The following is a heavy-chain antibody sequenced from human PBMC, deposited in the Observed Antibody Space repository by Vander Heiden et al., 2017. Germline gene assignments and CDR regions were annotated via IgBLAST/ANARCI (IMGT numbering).Heavy chain of an antibody. Sequence: EEQLLESGGGLVQPGGSLRLSCAASGFTFSNYAMSWVRQAPGKGLEWVSGISSSGGTTYYADSVKGRFTISRDNSKNTLYLHMNSLRAEDTAIYYCAKDRPHRCFDLWGRGTLVTVSS. J-gene: IGHJ2*01. CDR2: ISSSGGTT. CDR1: GFTFSNYA. V-gene: IGHV3-23*01. CDR3: AKDRPHRCFDL.